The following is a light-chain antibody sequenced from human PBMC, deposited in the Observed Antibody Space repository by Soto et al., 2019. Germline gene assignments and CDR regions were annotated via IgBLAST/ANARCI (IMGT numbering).Light chain of an antibody. CDR1: TSNILRNY. CDR3: FSYSRSDSYVFSYV. V-gene: IGLV1-47*01. J-gene: IGLJ1*01. CDR2: MND. Sequence: QSVLTQPPSASGNPGQRLTISCSGSTSNILRNYVYWYRQLPGTAPRLLISMNDQRPSGVPDRFSGSKSGTSASLAISGLRSEDEADYYCFSYSRSDSYVFSYVFGTGTKVPVL.